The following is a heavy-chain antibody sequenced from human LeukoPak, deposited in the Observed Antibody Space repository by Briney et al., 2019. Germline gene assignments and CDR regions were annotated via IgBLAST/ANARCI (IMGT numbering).Heavy chain of an antibody. V-gene: IGHV4-61*01. Sequence: SQTLSLTCTVSGGSISSGSYYWSWIRQPPGKGLEWIGYIYYSGSTNYNPSLKSRVTISVDTSKNQFSLKLSSVTAADTAVYYCARGGNWFDYWGQGTLVTVSS. J-gene: IGHJ4*02. CDR1: GGSISSGSYY. D-gene: IGHD1-1*01. CDR3: ARGGNWFDY. CDR2: IYYSGST.